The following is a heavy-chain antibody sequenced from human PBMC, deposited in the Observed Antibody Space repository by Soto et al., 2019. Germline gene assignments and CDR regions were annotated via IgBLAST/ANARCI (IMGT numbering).Heavy chain of an antibody. CDR1: GGSFSGYY. Sequence: QVQLQQWGAGLLKPSETLSLTCAVYGGSFSGYYWSWIRQPPGKGLEWIGEINHSGSTNYNPSLKSRVTISVDTSKNQFSLKLSSVTAADTSVYYCARLPYYDILTGGYYYYGMDVWGQGTTVTVSS. CDR3: ARLPYYDILTGGYYYYGMDV. J-gene: IGHJ6*02. CDR2: INHSGST. D-gene: IGHD3-9*01. V-gene: IGHV4-34*01.